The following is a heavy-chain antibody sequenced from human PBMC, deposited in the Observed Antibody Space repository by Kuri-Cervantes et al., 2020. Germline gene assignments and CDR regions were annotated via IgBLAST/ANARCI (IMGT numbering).Heavy chain of an antibody. CDR1: GYSISSGYY. D-gene: IGHD5-12*01. V-gene: IGHV4-38-2*01. CDR2: IYHSGST. CDR3: ARVLATDYYFDY. Sequence: GSLRPPCAVSGYSISSGYYWGWIRQPPGKGLEWIGSIYHSGSTYYNPSLKSRVTISVDTSKNQFSLKLSSVTAADTAVYYCARVLATDYYFDYWGQGTLVTVSS. J-gene: IGHJ4*02.